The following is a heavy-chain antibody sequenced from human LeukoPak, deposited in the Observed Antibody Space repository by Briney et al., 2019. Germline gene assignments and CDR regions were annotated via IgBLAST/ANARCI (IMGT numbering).Heavy chain of an antibody. J-gene: IGHJ4*02. D-gene: IGHD3-16*01. CDR3: ARDSRGGGPDFDY. CDR1: GGSISSSSYY. CDR2: IYYSGST. Sequence: SETLSLTCTVSGGSISSSSYYWGWIRQPPGKGLEWIGSIYYSGSTYYNPSLKSRVTISVDTSKNQFSLKLSSVTAADTAVYYCARDSRGGGPDFDYWGQGTLVTVSS. V-gene: IGHV4-39*07.